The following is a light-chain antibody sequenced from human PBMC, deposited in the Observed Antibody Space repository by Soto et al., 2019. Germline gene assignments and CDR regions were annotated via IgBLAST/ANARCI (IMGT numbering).Light chain of an antibody. CDR3: QQYNNWPPYT. V-gene: IGKV3-15*01. CDR2: GAS. Sequence: EIVMTQSPATLSVSPGDRAIVSCRASQSISSTLAWYQHKPGQAPRLLIYGASTRATGIPDRVSGSGSGAEFTLSISDLQSEDFAVYYCQQYNNWPPYTFGQGTKLEIK. CDR1: QSISST. J-gene: IGKJ2*01.